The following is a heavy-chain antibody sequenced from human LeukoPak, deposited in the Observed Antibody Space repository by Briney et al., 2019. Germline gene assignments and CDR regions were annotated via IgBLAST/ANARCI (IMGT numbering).Heavy chain of an antibody. CDR2: ATGSGSST. CDR3: AKAIAAPGHFDY. V-gene: IGHV3-23*01. D-gene: IGHD6-13*01. Sequence: PGGSLRLSCAASGFTFSSYAMSWVRQAPGKGLEWVSAATGSGSSTHYADSVKGRFTISRDNSKNMLYLQMNSLRAEDTAVYYCAKAIAAPGHFDYWGQGTLVTVSS. J-gene: IGHJ4*02. CDR1: GFTFSSYA.